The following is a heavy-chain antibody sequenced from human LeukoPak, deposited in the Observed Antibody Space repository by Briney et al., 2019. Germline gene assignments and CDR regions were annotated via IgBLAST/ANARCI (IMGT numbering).Heavy chain of an antibody. Sequence: GGSLRLSCAASGFTFSSYSMNWVRQAPGKGLEWVSYISSSSSTIYYADSVKGRFTISRDNAKNSLYLQMNSLRAEDTAVYYCARHFARGPGPSEWILPNYYYYMDVWGKGTTVTVSS. CDR2: ISSSSSTI. D-gene: IGHD3-3*01. V-gene: IGHV3-48*04. J-gene: IGHJ6*03. CDR3: ARHFARGPGPSEWILPNYYYYMDV. CDR1: GFTFSSYS.